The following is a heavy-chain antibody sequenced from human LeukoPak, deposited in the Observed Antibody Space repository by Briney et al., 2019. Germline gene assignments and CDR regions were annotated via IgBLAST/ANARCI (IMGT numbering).Heavy chain of an antibody. D-gene: IGHD2-2*01. J-gene: IGHJ5*02. CDR2: ISI. Sequence: GGSLRLSCAASGFTFSSYSMDWVRQAPGKGLEWVSSISIYYADSVKGRFTISRDNAKNSLYLQMNSLRAEDTAVYYCARDGVRYCSNTSCSRYNWFDPWGQGTLVTVSS. CDR1: GFTFSSYS. CDR3: ARDGVRYCSNTSCSRYNWFDP. V-gene: IGHV3-21*01.